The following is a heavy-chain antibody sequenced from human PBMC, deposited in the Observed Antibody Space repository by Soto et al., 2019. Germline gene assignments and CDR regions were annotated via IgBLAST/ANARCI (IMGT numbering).Heavy chain of an antibody. CDR3: AKDSGDYGLYYYGMDV. J-gene: IGHJ6*02. CDR1: GFTFSSYG. CDR2: ISYDGSNK. D-gene: IGHD4-17*01. Sequence: GGSLRLSCAASGFTFSSYGMHWVRQAPGKGLEWVAVISYDGSNKYYADSVKGRFTISRGNSKNTLYLQMNSLRAEDTAVYYCAKDSGDYGLYYYGMDVWGQGTTVTVSS. V-gene: IGHV3-30*18.